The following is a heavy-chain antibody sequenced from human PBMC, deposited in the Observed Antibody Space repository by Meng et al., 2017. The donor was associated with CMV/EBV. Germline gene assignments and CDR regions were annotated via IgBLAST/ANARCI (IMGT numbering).Heavy chain of an antibody. V-gene: IGHV4-39*07. Sequence: QLPAQEVGSGLVKPSETPSLTLPVPGGSISSSSYYWGWIRQPPGKGLEWIGSIYYSGSTYYNPSLKSRVTISVDTSKNQFSLKLSSVTAADTAVYYCARDYGDLRQDYWGQGTLVTVSS. CDR1: GGSISSSSYY. CDR2: IYYSGST. CDR3: ARDYGDLRQDY. D-gene: IGHD4-17*01. J-gene: IGHJ4*02.